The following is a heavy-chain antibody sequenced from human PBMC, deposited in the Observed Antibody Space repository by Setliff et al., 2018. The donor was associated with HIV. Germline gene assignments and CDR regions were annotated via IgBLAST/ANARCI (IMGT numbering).Heavy chain of an antibody. CDR1: GYTFTDYY. Sequence: ASVKVSCKASGYTFTDYYMHWVQQAPGKGLEWMGCVDPEDGETIYAEKFQGRVTITADTSTDTAYMELSSLRSEDTAVYYCATDGELEPTDAFDIWGQGTMVTVSS. V-gene: IGHV1-69-2*01. CDR3: ATDGELEPTDAFDI. D-gene: IGHD1-1*01. CDR2: VDPEDGET. J-gene: IGHJ3*02.